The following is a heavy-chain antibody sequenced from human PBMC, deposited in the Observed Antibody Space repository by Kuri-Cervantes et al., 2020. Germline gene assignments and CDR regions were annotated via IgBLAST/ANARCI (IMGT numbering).Heavy chain of an antibody. Sequence: SETLSLTCTVSGGSISSSDDYWSWIRQPPGKGLEWIGYIYYSGSTNYNPSLKSRVTISVDTSKNQFSLKLSSVTAADTAVYYCAREFIGYCSSTSCPNWFDPWGQGTLVTVSS. J-gene: IGHJ5*02. CDR2: IYYSGST. V-gene: IGHV4-61*08. CDR1: GGSISSSDDY. CDR3: AREFIGYCSSTSCPNWFDP. D-gene: IGHD2-2*01.